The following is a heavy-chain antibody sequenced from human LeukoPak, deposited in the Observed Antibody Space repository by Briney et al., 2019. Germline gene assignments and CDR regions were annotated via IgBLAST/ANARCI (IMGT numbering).Heavy chain of an antibody. V-gene: IGHV3-66*02. CDR1: GLNVSTNY. J-gene: IGHJ6*03. D-gene: IGHD6-6*01. CDR2: IYSDDTT. Sequence: PGGSLRLSCAASGLNVSTNYMSWVRQAPGKGLEWVSIIYSDDTTYYADSVKGRFAVSRDNSKNTLFLQMNGLRPGDTAMYYCARNRAARRVTPSGYFYYYMDVWGKGTTVTVSS. CDR3: ARNRAARRVTPSGYFYYYMDV.